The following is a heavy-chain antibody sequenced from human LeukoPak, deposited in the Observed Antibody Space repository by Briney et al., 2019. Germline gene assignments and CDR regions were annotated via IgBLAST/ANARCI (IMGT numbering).Heavy chain of an antibody. CDR3: ARVDPYYDILTGYYMGSVDY. D-gene: IGHD3-9*01. CDR1: GYTFTSYG. V-gene: IGHV1-18*01. CDR2: ISAYNGNT. Sequence: ASVKVFCKASGYTFTSYGISWVRQAPGQGLEWMGWISAYNGNTNYAQKLQGRVTMTTDTSTSTAYMELRSLRSDDTAVYYCARVDPYYDILTGYYMGSVDYWGQGTLVTVSS. J-gene: IGHJ4*02.